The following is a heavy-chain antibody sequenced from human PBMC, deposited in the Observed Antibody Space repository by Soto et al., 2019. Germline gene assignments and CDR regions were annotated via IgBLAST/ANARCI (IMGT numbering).Heavy chain of an antibody. CDR2: INPNSGGT. CDR3: AREATMVRGARYYYYGMDV. J-gene: IGHJ6*02. Sequence: ASVKVSCKASGYTFTGYYMHWVRQAPGQGLEWMGWINPNSGGTNYAQKFQGWVTMTRDTSISTAYMELSRLRSDDTAVYYCAREATMVRGARYYYYGMDVWGQGTTVTVSS. D-gene: IGHD3-10*01. CDR1: GYTFTGYY. V-gene: IGHV1-2*04.